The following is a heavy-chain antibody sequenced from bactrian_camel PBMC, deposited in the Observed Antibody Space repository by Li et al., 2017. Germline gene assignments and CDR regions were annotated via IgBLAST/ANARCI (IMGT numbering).Heavy chain of an antibody. J-gene: IGHJ6*01. Sequence: HVQLVESGGGSVQAGGSLRVSCAAAIDTESINCMGWYRQAPGKEREGVARIATGSGNTYYADSVKGRFTISQDNAKNTVYLQMNSLKPEDTAMYYCAARGPYCYTKLSVRDFTYWGQGTQVTVS. V-gene: IGHV3S54*01. CDR2: IATGSGNT. CDR3: AARGPYCYTKLSVRDFTY. CDR1: IDTESINC. D-gene: IGHD2*01.